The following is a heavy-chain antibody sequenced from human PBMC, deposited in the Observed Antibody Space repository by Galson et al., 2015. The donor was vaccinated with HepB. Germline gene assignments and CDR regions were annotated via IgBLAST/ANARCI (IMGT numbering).Heavy chain of an antibody. Sequence: CAISGDSVSGNSAAWNWIRQSPSGGLEWLGRTHYRSKWKNDYAVSVKSRITINPDTSKNQFSLQLNSVTPEDTAVYYCARERAAYYSDSSGYNYHYYYGMDVGGQGTTVTVSS. V-gene: IGHV6-1*01. CDR3: ARERAAYYSDSSGYNYHYYYGMDV. CDR1: GDSVSGNSAA. D-gene: IGHD3-22*01. J-gene: IGHJ6*02. CDR2: THYRSKWKN.